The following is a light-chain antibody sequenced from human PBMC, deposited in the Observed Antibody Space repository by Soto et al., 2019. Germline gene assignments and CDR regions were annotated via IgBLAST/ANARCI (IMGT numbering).Light chain of an antibody. Sequence: QSALTQPPSASGSPGQSVTISCTGTSSDVGGHNYVSWYQQHPGKAPKLLIYEVIQRPSGVPDRFSGSKSGNTASLTVSGLQAEDEADYYCTSYAGGDNVIFGGGTKVTVL. CDR3: TSYAGGDNVI. CDR1: SSDVGGHNY. CDR2: EVI. J-gene: IGLJ2*01. V-gene: IGLV2-8*01.